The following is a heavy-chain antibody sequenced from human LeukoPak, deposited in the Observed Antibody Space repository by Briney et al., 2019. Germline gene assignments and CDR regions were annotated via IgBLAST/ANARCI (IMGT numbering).Heavy chain of an antibody. CDR1: GYTFTSHG. CDR2: ISASNGNT. CDR3: ARALSVSSGTCYDY. J-gene: IGHJ4*02. V-gene: IGHV1-18*01. D-gene: IGHD2-15*01. Sequence: ASVKVSCKASGYTFTSHGISWVRQAPGQGPEWMGWISASNGNTNYAQKLQGRVTLITDTSTSTTYMELRSLRSDDTAMYYCARALSVSSGTCYDYWGQGTLVTVSS.